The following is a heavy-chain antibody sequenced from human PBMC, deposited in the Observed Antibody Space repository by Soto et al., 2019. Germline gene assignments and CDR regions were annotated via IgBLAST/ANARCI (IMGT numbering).Heavy chain of an antibody. V-gene: IGHV1-69*01. CDR3: ARDGGRHSGGIDY. J-gene: IGHJ4*02. D-gene: IGHD1-26*01. CDR1: GGTFSSYS. CDR2: IIPIFGTA. Sequence: QVQLVQSGAEVKKPGSSVKVSCKASGGTFSSYSINWVRQAPGQGLEWMGEIIPIFGTANYAQKFQGRVTITADDSTSTAYMELSSLRSEYTAVYYCARDGGRHSGGIDYWGQGTLVSVS.